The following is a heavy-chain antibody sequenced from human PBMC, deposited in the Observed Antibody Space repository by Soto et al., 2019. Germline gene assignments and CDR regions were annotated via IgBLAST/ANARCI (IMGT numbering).Heavy chain of an antibody. V-gene: IGHV3-23*01. CDR2: ISARGDHT. D-gene: IGHD2-15*01. Sequence: GGSLRLSCAVSGFTFSTYGMNWVRQAPGKGLEWISAISARGDHTWYADSVKGRFTISRDNSKTTLYLQMNSLRSEDTAVYYCAKPGYCSADACSNWFDPWGQGTLVTVS. J-gene: IGHJ5*02. CDR1: GFTFSTYG. CDR3: AKPGYCSADACSNWFDP.